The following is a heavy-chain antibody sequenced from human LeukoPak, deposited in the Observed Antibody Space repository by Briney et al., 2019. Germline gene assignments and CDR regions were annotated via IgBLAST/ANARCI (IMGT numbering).Heavy chain of an antibody. CDR1: GFTFSSYG. J-gene: IGHJ4*02. CDR3: AKLIDYGDYVLGGDFDY. V-gene: IGHV3-30*18. CDR2: ISYDGSNK. D-gene: IGHD4-17*01. Sequence: GGSLGLSCAASGFTFSSYGMHWVRQAPGKGLEWVAVISYDGSNKYYADSVKGRFTISRDNSKNTLYLQMNSLRAEDTAVYYCAKLIDYGDYVLGGDFDYWGQGTLVTVSS.